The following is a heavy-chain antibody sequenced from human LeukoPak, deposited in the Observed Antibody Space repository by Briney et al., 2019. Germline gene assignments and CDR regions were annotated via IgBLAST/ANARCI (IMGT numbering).Heavy chain of an antibody. Sequence: GASVKVSCKASGYTFTSYGISWVRQAPGQGLEWMGWISAYNGNTNYAQKLQGRVTMTTDTSTSTAYMELRSLRSDDTAVYYCARDRRITMIVVVKGYYMDVWGKGTTVTVSS. CDR2: ISAYNGNT. CDR3: ARDRRITMIVVVKGYYMDV. V-gene: IGHV1-18*01. CDR1: GYTFTSYG. J-gene: IGHJ6*03. D-gene: IGHD3-22*01.